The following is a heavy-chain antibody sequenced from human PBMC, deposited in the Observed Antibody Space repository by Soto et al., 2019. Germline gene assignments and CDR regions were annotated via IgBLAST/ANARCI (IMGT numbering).Heavy chain of an antibody. CDR2: ISYDGSNK. Sequence: QVQLVESGGGVVQPGRSLRLSCAASGFTFSSYGMHWVRQAPGKGLEWVAVISYDGSNKYYADSVKGRFTISRDNSKNTLYLQMNSLRAEDSAVYYCAKGEEPHHWGQGTLVTVSS. CDR3: AKGEEPHH. CDR1: GFTFSSYG. J-gene: IGHJ5*02. V-gene: IGHV3-30*18.